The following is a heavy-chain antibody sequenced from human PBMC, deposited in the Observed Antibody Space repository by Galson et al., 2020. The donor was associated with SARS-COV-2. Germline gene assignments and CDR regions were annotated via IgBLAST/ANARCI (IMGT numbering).Heavy chain of an antibody. CDR2: IKGDGSET. Sequence: GESLKISCAVSGFDFKDFWMSWFRQASGKGLEWVANIKGDGSETNYADFVKGRFSISRDNAANSLYLQMNSLRVEDSAVYYCSREGWQGGYWGQGTRVTVSS. J-gene: IGHJ4*02. V-gene: IGHV3-7*01. CDR1: GFDFKDFW. CDR3: SREGWQGGY. D-gene: IGHD6-19*01.